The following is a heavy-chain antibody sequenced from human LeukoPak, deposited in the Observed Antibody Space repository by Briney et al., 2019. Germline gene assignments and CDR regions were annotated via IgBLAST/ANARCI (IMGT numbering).Heavy chain of an antibody. V-gene: IGHV3-7*01. CDR1: GFTFSSYW. Sequence: GGSLRLSCAASGFTFSSYWMSWVRQAPGKGLEWAANIKQDGSEKYYVDSVKGRFTISRDNAKNSLYLQMNSLRAEDTAVYYCAREKLSSGWYYFDYWGQGTLVTVSS. D-gene: IGHD6-19*01. CDR3: AREKLSSGWYYFDY. J-gene: IGHJ4*02. CDR2: IKQDGSEK.